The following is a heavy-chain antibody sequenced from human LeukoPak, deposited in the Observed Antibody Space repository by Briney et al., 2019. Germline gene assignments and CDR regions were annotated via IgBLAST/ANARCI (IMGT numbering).Heavy chain of an antibody. J-gene: IGHJ4*02. D-gene: IGHD5-18*01. CDR1: GFTFSNYS. CDR3: ARDLYGDGYLDY. V-gene: IGHV3-30*14. Sequence: GGSLRLSCAASGFTFSNYSMHWVRQAPGKGLVWVAVISCDGSNKYYADSVKGRFTNSRDNANNTFYFQMNNLRAEDTAVQCCARDLYGDGYLDYWGQGALV. CDR2: ISCDGSNK.